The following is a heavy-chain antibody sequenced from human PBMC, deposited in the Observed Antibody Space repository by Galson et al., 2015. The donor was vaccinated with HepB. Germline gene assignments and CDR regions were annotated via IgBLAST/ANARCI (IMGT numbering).Heavy chain of an antibody. CDR2: ISYDGSNK. V-gene: IGHV3-30*18. CDR1: GFTFGSSD. J-gene: IGHJ3*02. Sequence: ALRLSCAASGFTFGSSDMHWGRQGPGNGLEWVAVISYDGSNKYYADSVKGRFTISRDNSKNTLYLQMNSLRAEDTAVYYCAKCTVAATGDVFDIWGQGTMVTVSS. D-gene: IGHD2-15*01. CDR3: AKCTVAATGDVFDI.